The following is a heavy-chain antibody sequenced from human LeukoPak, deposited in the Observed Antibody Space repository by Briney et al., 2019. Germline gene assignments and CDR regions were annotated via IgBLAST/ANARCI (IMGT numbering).Heavy chain of an antibody. D-gene: IGHD3-10*01. V-gene: IGHV4-59*01. CDR1: GVSISSYY. CDR3: ARAMLWFGEPYFDY. CDR2: IYYSGST. J-gene: IGHJ4*02. Sequence: PSETLSLTCTVSGVSISSYYWSWIRQPPGKGLEWIGYIYYSGSTNYNPSLKSRVTISVDTSKNQFSLKLSSVTAADTAVYYCARAMLWFGEPYFDYWGQGTLVTVSS.